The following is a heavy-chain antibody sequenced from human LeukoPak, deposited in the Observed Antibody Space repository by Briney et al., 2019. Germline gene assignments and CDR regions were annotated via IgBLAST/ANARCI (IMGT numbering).Heavy chain of an antibody. V-gene: IGHV3-33*08. CDR3: ARGVAARGDAGFDY. D-gene: IGHD6-6*01. CDR1: GFTFSSYG. CDR2: IWYGGSNK. Sequence: GGSLRLSCAASGFTFSSYGMHWVRQAPGKGLEWVAVIWYGGSNKYYADSVKGRFTISRDNSKNTLYLQMNSLRAEDTAVYYCARGVAARGDAGFDYWGQGTLVTVSS. J-gene: IGHJ4*02.